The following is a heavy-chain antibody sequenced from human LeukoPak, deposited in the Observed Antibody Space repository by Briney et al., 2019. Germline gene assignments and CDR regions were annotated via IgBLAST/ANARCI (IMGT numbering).Heavy chain of an antibody. CDR2: INHSGST. D-gene: IGHD6-13*01. Sequence: PSETLSLTCAVYGGSFSGYYWSWIRQPPGKGLVWIGEINHSGSTNYNPSLKSRVTISVDTSKNQFSLKLSSVTAADTAVYYCARAYSSSWYYYYMDVWGKGTTVTVSS. CDR3: ARAYSSSWYYYYMDV. CDR1: GGSFSGYY. V-gene: IGHV4-34*01. J-gene: IGHJ6*03.